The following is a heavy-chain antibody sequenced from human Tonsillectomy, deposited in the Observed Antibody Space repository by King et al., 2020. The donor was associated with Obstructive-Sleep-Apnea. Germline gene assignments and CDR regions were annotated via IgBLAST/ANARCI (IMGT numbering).Heavy chain of an antibody. CDR2: VRSKAYGGTP. CDR1: GFTFGDYA. J-gene: IGHJ4*02. D-gene: IGHD3-10*01. V-gene: IGHV3-49*03. CDR3: SRGVRGPDY. Sequence: VQLVESGGDLVQPGRSLRLSCTASGFTFGDYAMSWFRQAPGKGLDWISFVRSKAYGGTPEYAASVKGRFTISIDDSKSIAYLQMDSLKAEDTAVYYCSRGVRGPDYWGQGTLVTVSS.